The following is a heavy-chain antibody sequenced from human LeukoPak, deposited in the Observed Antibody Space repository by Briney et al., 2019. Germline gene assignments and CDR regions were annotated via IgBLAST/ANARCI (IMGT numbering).Heavy chain of an antibody. CDR2: IKSKTDGGTP. Sequence: GGSLRLSCAASGFTFSNAWMSWVRQAPGKGLEWVGHIKSKTDGGTPDYAAPVRGRFTISRDDSKNTVYLQINSLKTEGTAVYYCTTHSSGSYPWGQGTLVTVSS. CDR3: TTHSSGSYP. D-gene: IGHD1-26*01. J-gene: IGHJ5*02. V-gene: IGHV3-15*01. CDR1: GFTFSNAW.